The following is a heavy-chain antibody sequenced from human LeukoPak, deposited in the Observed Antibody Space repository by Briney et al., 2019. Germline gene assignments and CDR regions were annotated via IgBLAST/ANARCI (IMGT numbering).Heavy chain of an antibody. CDR2: TYSGGST. J-gene: IGHJ5*02. CDR1: GFTVSGRY. Sequence: GGSLRLSCAASGFTVSGRYMTWVRQAPGKGLEWVSVTYSGGSTSYADSVKGRFTISRDNSKNTLYLQMNSLRVEDTAVYYCASNSYNSANWFDPWGQGTLVTVSS. D-gene: IGHD5-24*01. V-gene: IGHV3-53*01. CDR3: ASNSYNSANWFDP.